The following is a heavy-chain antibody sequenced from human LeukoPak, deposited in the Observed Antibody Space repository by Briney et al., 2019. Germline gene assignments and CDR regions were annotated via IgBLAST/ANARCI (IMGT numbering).Heavy chain of an antibody. D-gene: IGHD5-24*01. CDR1: GGSISSGDYY. Sequence: SETLSLTCTVSGGSISSGDYYWSWIRQPPGKGLEWIGYIYYSGSTYYNPSLKSRVTISVDTSKNQFSLKLSSVTAADTAVYYCARGRDGYNYYYGMDVWGQGTTVTVSS. J-gene: IGHJ6*02. CDR3: ARGRDGYNYYYGMDV. V-gene: IGHV4-30-4*01. CDR2: IYYSGST.